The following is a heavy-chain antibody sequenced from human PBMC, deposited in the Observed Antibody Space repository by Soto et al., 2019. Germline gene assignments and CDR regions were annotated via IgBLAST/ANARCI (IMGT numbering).Heavy chain of an antibody. CDR3: ARHPEVVPAAMFGAWFDP. Sequence: PGESLKISCKGSGYSFTSYWIGWVRQMPGKGLEWMGIIYPGDSDTRYSPSFQGQVTISADKSISTAYLQWSSLKASDTAMYYCARHPEVVPAAMFGAWFDPWGQGTLVTVSS. D-gene: IGHD2-2*01. V-gene: IGHV5-51*01. CDR1: GYSFTSYW. CDR2: IYPGDSDT. J-gene: IGHJ5*02.